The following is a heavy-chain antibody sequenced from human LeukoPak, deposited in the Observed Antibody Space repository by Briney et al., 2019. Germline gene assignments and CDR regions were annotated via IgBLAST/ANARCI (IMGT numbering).Heavy chain of an antibody. CDR1: GFTFSSYA. V-gene: IGHV3-23*01. D-gene: IGHD1-26*01. CDR2: ISGSGGST. CDR3: AKDPGGATEPTPFDY. J-gene: IGHJ4*02. Sequence: PGGSLRLSCAASGFTFSSYAMSWVRQAPGKGLEWVSAISGSGGSTYYADSVKGRFTISRDNSKNTLYLQMNSLRAEDTAVYYCAKDPGGATEPTPFDYWGQGTLVTVSS.